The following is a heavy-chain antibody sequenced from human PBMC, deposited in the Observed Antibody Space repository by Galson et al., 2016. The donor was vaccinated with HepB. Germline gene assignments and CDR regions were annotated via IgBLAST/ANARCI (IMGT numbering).Heavy chain of an antibody. CDR1: GFTFTKYS. J-gene: IGHJ4*02. D-gene: IGHD3-3*01. CDR3: ARLVEADIWSDKQYSDH. V-gene: IGHV3-33*01. CDR2: IWYDGSYR. Sequence: SLRLSCATSGFTFTKYSLQWVRQAPGKGLEWVALIWYDGSYRYYADSVKGRFTISRDNSKNALYLQMNSLRAEDTAFYHCARLVEADIWSDKQYSDHWGQGTLVAVYS.